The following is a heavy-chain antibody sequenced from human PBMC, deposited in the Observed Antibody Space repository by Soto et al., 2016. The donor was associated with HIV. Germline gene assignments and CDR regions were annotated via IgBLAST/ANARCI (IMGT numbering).Heavy chain of an antibody. CDR3: DEKCKESRTYYYYYMDV. CDR1: GFTFSSYS. J-gene: IGHJ6*03. D-gene: IGHD2-8*01. CDR2: ISSSSSYI. Sequence: EVQLVESGGGLVKPGGSLRLSCAASGFTFSSYSMNWVRQAPGKGLEWVSSISSSSSYIYYADSVKGRFTISRDNAKNSLYLQMNSLRAEDTAVYYCDEKCKESRTYYYYYMDVWGKGTTVTVSS. V-gene: IGHV3-21*01.